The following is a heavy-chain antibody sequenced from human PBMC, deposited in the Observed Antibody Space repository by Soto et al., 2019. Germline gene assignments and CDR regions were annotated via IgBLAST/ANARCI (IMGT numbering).Heavy chain of an antibody. CDR2: VSTNGGTS. CDR1: GFTFSIYA. J-gene: IGHJ5*02. Sequence: GGSLRLSCSASGFTFSIYAMHWVRQAQGKGMEYASAVSTNGGTSYYADSLKGRFTISRDNSRNTLYLQMNSLRPEDTAVYYCVKDRAPRDGYKTQPGSWGLGTLVTVSS. V-gene: IGHV3-64D*06. CDR3: VKDRAPRDGYKTQPGS. D-gene: IGHD5-12*01.